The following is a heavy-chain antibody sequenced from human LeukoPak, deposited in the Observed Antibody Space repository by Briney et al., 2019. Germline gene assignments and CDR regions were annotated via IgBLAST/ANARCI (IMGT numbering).Heavy chain of an antibody. CDR1: GYTFTGYY. V-gene: IGHV1-2*04. D-gene: IGHD2-2*02. CDR3: ARELGYCSSTSCHMVDY. J-gene: IGHJ4*02. CDR2: INPNSGGT. Sequence: ASVKVSCKASGYTFTGYYMHWVRQAPGQGLEWMGWINPNSGGTNYAQKFQGWVTMTRDTSISTAYMELSRLRSDDTAVYYCARELGYCSSTSCHMVDYWGQGTLVTVSS.